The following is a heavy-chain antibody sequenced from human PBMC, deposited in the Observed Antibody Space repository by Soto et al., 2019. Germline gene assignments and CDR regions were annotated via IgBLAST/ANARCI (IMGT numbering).Heavy chain of an antibody. Sequence: PGGTLRLSCTASEVTFRSYWIHWVRQAPGKGLVWVSRINNDGSSTSYADSVKGRFTISRDNAKNTLYLQMNSLRAEDTAVYYCARGEYYDFWSGYWYYYYYGMDVWGQGTTVTVSS. CDR2: INNDGSST. D-gene: IGHD3-3*01. CDR3: ARGEYYDFWSGYWYYYYYGMDV. CDR1: EVTFRSYW. V-gene: IGHV3-74*01. J-gene: IGHJ6*02.